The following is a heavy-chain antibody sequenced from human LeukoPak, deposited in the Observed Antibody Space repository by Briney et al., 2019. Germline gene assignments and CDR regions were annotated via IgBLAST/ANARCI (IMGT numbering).Heavy chain of an antibody. CDR1: GGSISSYY. D-gene: IGHD1-26*01. CDR3: ASGVGAGGGDAFDI. J-gene: IGHJ3*02. Sequence: SETLSLTCTVSGGSISSYYWSWIRQPAGKGLEWIGRIYTSGSTNYNPSLKSRVTMSVDTPKNQFSLKLSSVTAADTAVYYCASGVGAGGGDAFDIWGQGTMVTVSS. CDR2: IYTSGST. V-gene: IGHV4-4*07.